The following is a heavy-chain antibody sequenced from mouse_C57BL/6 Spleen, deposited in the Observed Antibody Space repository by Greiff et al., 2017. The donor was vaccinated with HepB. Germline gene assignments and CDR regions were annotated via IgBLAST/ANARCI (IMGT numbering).Heavy chain of an antibody. D-gene: IGHD2-4*01. V-gene: IGHV1-61*01. J-gene: IGHJ4*01. CDR1: GYTFTSYW. CDR2: IYPSDSET. CDR3: ARGGLQMDY. Sequence: VKLQQPGAELVRPGSSVKLSCKASGYTFTSYWMDWVKQRPGQGLEWIGNIYPSDSETHYNQKFKDKATLTVDKSSSTAYMQLSSLTSEDSAVYYCARGGLQMDYWGQGTSVTVSS.